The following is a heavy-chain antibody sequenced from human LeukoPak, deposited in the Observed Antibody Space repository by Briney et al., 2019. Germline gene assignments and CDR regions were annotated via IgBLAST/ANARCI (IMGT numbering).Heavy chain of an antibody. J-gene: IGHJ6*03. V-gene: IGHV3-21*01. CDR1: GFTLSGYS. Sequence: PGGSLRLSCAASGFTLSGYSMNWVRQAPGKGLEWVSSISSSSSYIYYADSVKGRFTISRDNAKKSMYLQMNSLRAEDKAVADCARDSRLLNYDMDVWGKGTTVTVSS. CDR2: ISSSSSYI. CDR3: ARDSRLLNYDMDV.